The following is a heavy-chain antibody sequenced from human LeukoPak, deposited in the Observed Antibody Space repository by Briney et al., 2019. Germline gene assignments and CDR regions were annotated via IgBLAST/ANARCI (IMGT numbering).Heavy chain of an antibody. CDR1: GYSFTSYW. Sequence: GESLKISCKGSGYSFTSYWIGWVRQMPGKGLEWMGIIYPGDSDTRYSPSFQGQVTIPADKSISTAYLQWSSLKASDTAMYYCARRNVAYYGSGSPIDYWGQGTLVTVSS. D-gene: IGHD3-10*01. V-gene: IGHV5-51*01. CDR2: IYPGDSDT. J-gene: IGHJ4*02. CDR3: ARRNVAYYGSGSPIDY.